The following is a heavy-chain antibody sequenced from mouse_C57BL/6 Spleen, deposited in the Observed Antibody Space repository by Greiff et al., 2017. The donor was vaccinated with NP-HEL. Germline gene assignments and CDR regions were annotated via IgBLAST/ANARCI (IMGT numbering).Heavy chain of an antibody. CDR2: IDPNSGGT. CDR1: GYTFTSYW. D-gene: IGHD2-4*01. V-gene: IGHV1-72*01. CDR3: ARNDYASWFAY. Sequence: QVQLKQPGAELVKPGASVKLSCKASGYTFTSYWMHWVKQRPGRGLEWIGRIDPNSGGTKYNEKFKSKATLTVDKPSSTAYRQLSSLTSEDSAVYYCARNDYASWFAYWGQGTLVTVSA. J-gene: IGHJ3*01.